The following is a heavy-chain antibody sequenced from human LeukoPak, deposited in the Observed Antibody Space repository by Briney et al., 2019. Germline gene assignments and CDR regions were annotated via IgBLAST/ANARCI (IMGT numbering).Heavy chain of an antibody. J-gene: IGHJ3*02. CDR2: ISSNGGST. V-gene: IGHV3-64*01. D-gene: IGHD1-26*01. CDR1: GFTFSSYG. CDR3: AREVIVGATSGIAFDI. Sequence: PGGSLRLSCAASGFTFSSYGMHWVRQALGKGLEYVSAISSNGGSTYYANSVKGRFTISRDNSKNTLYLQMGSLRAEDMAVYYCAREVIVGATSGIAFDIWGQGTMVTVSS.